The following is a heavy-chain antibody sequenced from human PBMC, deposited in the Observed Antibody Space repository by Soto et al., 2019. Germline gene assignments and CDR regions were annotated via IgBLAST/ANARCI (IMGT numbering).Heavy chain of an antibody. CDR3: AVIRGWLDP. Sequence: GGSMRLSCAASGFTFSHAWMSWVRQAPGKGPEWVGHIKSIPDGGTTDYAAPVKGRFVISRDDSKSMVYLQMNSLKSEDTGVYYCAVIRGWLDPWGQGTQVTVSS. CDR2: IKSIPDGGTT. J-gene: IGHJ5*02. CDR1: GFTFSHAW. V-gene: IGHV3-15*01. D-gene: IGHD1-26*01.